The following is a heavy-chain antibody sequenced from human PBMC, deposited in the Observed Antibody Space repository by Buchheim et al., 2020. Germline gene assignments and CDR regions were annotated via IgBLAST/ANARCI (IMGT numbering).Heavy chain of an antibody. J-gene: IGHJ6*03. CDR1: GFTFSSYS. Sequence: EVQLVESGGGLVQPGGSLRLSCAASGFTFSSYSMNWVRQAPGKGLEWVSYISSRSSTIYYADSVKGRFTISRDNAKNSLYLQMNSLRDEDTAVYYCARFPRGYCSSTSCSDYYYYMDVWGKGTT. D-gene: IGHD2-2*01. CDR3: ARFPRGYCSSTSCSDYYYYMDV. CDR2: ISSRSSTI. V-gene: IGHV3-48*02.